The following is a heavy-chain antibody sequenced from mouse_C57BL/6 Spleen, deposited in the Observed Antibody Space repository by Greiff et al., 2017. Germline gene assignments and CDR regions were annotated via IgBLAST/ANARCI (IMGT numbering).Heavy chain of an antibody. CDR3: ARWAMDY. Sequence: QVQLKESGPELVKPGASVKISCKASGYAFSSSWMNWVKQRPGKGLEWIGRIYPGDGDTNYNGKFKGKATLTADKSSSTAYMQLSSLTSEDSAVYFCARWAMDYWGQGTSVTVSS. CDR1: GYAFSSSW. CDR2: IYPGDGDT. V-gene: IGHV1-82*01. J-gene: IGHJ4*01.